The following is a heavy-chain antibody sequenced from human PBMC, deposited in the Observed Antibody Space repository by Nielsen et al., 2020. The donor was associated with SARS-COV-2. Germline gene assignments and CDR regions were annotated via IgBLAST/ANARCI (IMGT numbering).Heavy chain of an antibody. CDR2: IYYSGST. CDR3: ARDRLRITIFGVARYGMDV. D-gene: IGHD3-3*01. V-gene: IGHV4-30-4*01. J-gene: IGHJ6*02. Sequence: SETLSLTCTVSGGSISSGDYYWSWIRQPPGKGLEWIGYIYYSGSTYYNPSLKSRVTISVDMSKNQFSLKLSSVTAADTALYYCARDRLRITIFGVARYGMDVWGQGTTVTVSS. CDR1: GGSISSGDYY.